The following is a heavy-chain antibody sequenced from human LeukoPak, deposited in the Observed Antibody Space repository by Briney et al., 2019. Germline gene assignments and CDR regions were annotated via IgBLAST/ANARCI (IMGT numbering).Heavy chain of an antibody. CDR1: GGSISSGGYY. CDR3: ARGRRGIVLMVYGPYYYGMDV. D-gene: IGHD2-8*01. Sequence: SETLSLTCTVSGGSISSGGYYWSWIRQHPGKGLEWIGYIYYSGSTYYNPSLKSRVTISVDTSKNQFSLKLSSVTAADTAVYYCARGRRGIVLMVYGPYYYGMDVWGQGTTVTVSS. CDR2: IYYSGST. V-gene: IGHV4-31*03. J-gene: IGHJ6*02.